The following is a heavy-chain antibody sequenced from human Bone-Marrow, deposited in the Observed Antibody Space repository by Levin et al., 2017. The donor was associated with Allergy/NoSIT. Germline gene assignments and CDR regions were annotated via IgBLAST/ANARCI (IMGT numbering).Heavy chain of an antibody. Sequence: LSLTCVASGFTFRSFGIHWVRQAPGKGLEWVAIIWYDGSEKYYADSVKGRFTISRDNSRNTLYLQMDDLRAEDTAVYYCARRLVPAGQSYYGMDVWGQGTTVIVSS. CDR2: IWYDGSEK. V-gene: IGHV3-33*01. CDR1: GFTFRSFG. CDR3: ARRLVPAGQSYYGMDV. J-gene: IGHJ6*02. D-gene: IGHD6-6*01.